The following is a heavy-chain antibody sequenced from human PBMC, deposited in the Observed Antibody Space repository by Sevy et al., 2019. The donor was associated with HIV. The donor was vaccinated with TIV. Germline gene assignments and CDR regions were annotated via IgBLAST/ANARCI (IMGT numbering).Heavy chain of an antibody. V-gene: IGHV1-69*13. J-gene: IGHJ6*02. CDR1: GGSFSFYG. Sequence: ASVKVSCKASGGSFSFYGISWVRQAPGQGLEWMAGIIPILGTTKYAQKFQGRVTITADESTSTAYMELTSLGSEDTAVYYCARGGPDDILTHYGMDVWGQGTTVTVSS. D-gene: IGHD3-9*01. CDR3: ARGGPDDILTHYGMDV. CDR2: IIPILGTT.